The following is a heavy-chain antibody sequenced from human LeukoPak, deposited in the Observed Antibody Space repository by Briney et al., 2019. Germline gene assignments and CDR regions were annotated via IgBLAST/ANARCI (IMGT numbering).Heavy chain of an antibody. V-gene: IGHV1-18*01. D-gene: IGHD5-24*01. CDR1: GHTFTSYG. Sequence: GASVKVSCKASGHTFTSYGISWVRQAPGQGLEWMGWISAYNGNTNYAQKLQGRVTMTTDTSTSTAYMELSSLRSEDTAVYYCARDLGDGYNYYYYYYGMDVWGQGTTVTVSS. CDR3: ARDLGDGYNYYYYYYGMDV. J-gene: IGHJ6*02. CDR2: ISAYNGNT.